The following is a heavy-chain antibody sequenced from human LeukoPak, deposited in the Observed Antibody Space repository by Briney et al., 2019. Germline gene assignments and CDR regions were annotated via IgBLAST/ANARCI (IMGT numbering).Heavy chain of an antibody. J-gene: IGHJ4*02. D-gene: IGHD3-22*01. CDR3: ARVKDYYDSSGYYYVKLPSFDY. Sequence: GGSLRLSCAASGFTFDDYGMSWVRQAPGKGLEWVSGINWNGGSTGYADSVKGRFTISRDNAKNSLYLQMNSLRAEDTAFYYCARVKDYYDSSGYYYVKLPSFDYWGQGTLVTVSS. V-gene: IGHV3-20*04. CDR2: INWNGGST. CDR1: GFTFDDYG.